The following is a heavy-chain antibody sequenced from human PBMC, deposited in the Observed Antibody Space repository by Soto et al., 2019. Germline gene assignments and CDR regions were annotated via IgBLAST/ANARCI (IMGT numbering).Heavy chain of an antibody. D-gene: IGHD1-26*01. CDR3: ASGSGSYSPDH. Sequence: QVQLVQSGAEVKKPGSSVKVSCKASGGTFSSYAISWVRQAPGQGLEWMGGIIPIFGTANYAQKFQGRVTNNAHESTNTAYLELSSLSSMDADVYYCASGSGSYSPDHWGQGTLGTLPS. J-gene: IGHJ4*02. CDR2: IIPIFGTA. CDR1: GGTFSSYA. V-gene: IGHV1-69*01.